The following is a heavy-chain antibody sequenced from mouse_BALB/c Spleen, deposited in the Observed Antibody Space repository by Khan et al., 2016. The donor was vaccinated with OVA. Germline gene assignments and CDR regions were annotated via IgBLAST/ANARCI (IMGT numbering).Heavy chain of an antibody. V-gene: IGHV1-7*01. D-gene: IGHD1-1*01. Sequence: QVQLQQSGAELAKPGASVKMSCKASGYTFTSYWMHWVKQRPGQGLEWIGYINPTTDYTEYNQIFKDKATLTADKSSSTAYMQLSSLTSEDSAVYYCVNHGSNSGWFTYWGQGTLVTVSA. J-gene: IGHJ3*01. CDR3: VNHGSNSGWFTY. CDR2: INPTTDYT. CDR1: GYTFTSYW.